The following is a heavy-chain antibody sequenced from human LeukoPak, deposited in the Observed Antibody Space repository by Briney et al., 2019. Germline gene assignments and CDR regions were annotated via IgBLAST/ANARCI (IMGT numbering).Heavy chain of an antibody. V-gene: IGHV3-53*01. Sequence: PGGSLRLSCAASGFTVSSNYMSWVRQAPGTGLEWVSILYIAGATYYADSVRGRFTISRDSSKNTVCLQMNSLRAEDTAVYYCASGGMGARKYYSDPFHYWGQGTLVTVSS. CDR3: ASGGMGARKYYSDPFHY. CDR1: GFTVSSNY. J-gene: IGHJ4*02. CDR2: LYIAGAT. D-gene: IGHD3-16*01.